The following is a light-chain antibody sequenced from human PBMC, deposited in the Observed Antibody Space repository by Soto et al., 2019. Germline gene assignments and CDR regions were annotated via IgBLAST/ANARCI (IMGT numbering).Light chain of an antibody. CDR3: QQYGTPRSVT. CDR1: QNVDINY. CDR2: GAS. J-gene: IGKJ5*01. Sequence: EIVLTQSPGTLSLSPGEEATLSCRASQNVDINYLAWYQQKPGQTPRLIIYGASGRADGIPHRFSGSGFGTDFTLTISKVEPEDFAVYYCQQYGTPRSVTFGQGTRLEIK. V-gene: IGKV3-20*01.